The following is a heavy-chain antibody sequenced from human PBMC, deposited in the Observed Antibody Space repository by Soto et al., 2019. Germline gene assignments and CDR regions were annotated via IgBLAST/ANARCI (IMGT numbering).Heavy chain of an antibody. CDR2: LSRGDER. D-gene: IGHD3-16*01. V-gene: IGHV4-4*02. J-gene: IGHJ6*02. CDR3: ATQTISYTWGV. Sequence: QVQLQESGPGLVKPSETLSLTCTVSGAPITTTKWWAWVRLPPGKGLEWIGGLSRGDERSSNPSLEXXFTMSLDKSNNHFSLKLTSVTAADTAIYYCATQTISYTWGVWGRGTSVTVSS. CDR1: GAPITTTKW.